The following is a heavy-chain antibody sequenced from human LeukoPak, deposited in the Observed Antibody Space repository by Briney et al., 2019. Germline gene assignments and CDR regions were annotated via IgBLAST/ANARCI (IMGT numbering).Heavy chain of an antibody. V-gene: IGHV4-34*01. J-gene: IGHJ4*02. CDR2: INHSGST. Sequence: SETLSLTCAVYGGSFSGYYWSWIRQPPGKGLERIGEINHSGSTNYNPSLKSRVTISVDTSKNQFSLKLSSVTAADTAVYYCARGPRDPLGELSFCDYWGQGTLVTVSS. CDR1: GGSFSGYY. CDR3: ARGPRDPLGELSFCDY. D-gene: IGHD3-16*02.